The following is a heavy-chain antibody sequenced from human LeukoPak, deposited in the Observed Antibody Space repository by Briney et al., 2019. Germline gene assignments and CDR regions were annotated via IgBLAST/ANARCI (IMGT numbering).Heavy chain of an antibody. V-gene: IGHV5-51*01. Sequence: GESRKISCKGSGYGFTSYWIGWVRQMPGKGVEWMGIIYPGDSDTRYSPSFQGQVTISADKSISTAYLQWSSLKASDTAMYYCARCKEGYCSSLDYWGQGTLVTVSS. CDR1: GYGFTSYW. J-gene: IGHJ4*02. CDR3: ARCKEGYCSSLDY. D-gene: IGHD2-2*01. CDR2: IYPGDSDT.